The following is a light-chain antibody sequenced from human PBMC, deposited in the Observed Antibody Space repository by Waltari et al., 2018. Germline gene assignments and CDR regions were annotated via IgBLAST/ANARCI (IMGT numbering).Light chain of an antibody. J-gene: IGLJ3*02. Sequence: QSALTQPPSASGSPGQSVTISCTGTSSDVGGYNYVSWYQQHPGKAPNLMIYEVSKLPSGVPDRSAGSKSGNTASLTVSGLQAEDEADYYCSSYAGSNNLVFGGGTKLTVL. V-gene: IGLV2-8*01. CDR3: SSYAGSNNLV. CDR1: SSDVGGYNY. CDR2: EVS.